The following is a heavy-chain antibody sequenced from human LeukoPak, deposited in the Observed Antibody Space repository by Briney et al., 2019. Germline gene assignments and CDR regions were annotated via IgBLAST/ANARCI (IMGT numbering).Heavy chain of an antibody. Sequence: GGSLRLSCAGSGFTFSNYSINWVRQAPGKGLEWVSSISPSSHYIYYADSVKGRFTISRDNAKNSLYLQMNSLRAEDTAVYYCSETDYSSGWYSGWGRGTLVTVSS. CDR2: ISPSSHYI. CDR3: SETDYSSGWYSG. CDR1: GFTFSNYS. V-gene: IGHV3-21*01. J-gene: IGHJ4*02. D-gene: IGHD6-19*01.